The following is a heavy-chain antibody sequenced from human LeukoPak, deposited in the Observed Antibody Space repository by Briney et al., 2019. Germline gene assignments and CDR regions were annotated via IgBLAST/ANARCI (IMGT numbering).Heavy chain of an antibody. V-gene: IGHV1-18*01. CDR1: GYTFTTYG. CDR2: ISAYNGNT. D-gene: IGHD6-19*01. CDR3: ARDSIAVAGTGWFDP. J-gene: IGHJ5*02. Sequence: ASVKVSCKASGYTFTTYGFSWVRQAPGQGLEWMGWISAYNGNTNYAQKLQGRVTMTRDMSTSTVYMELSSLRSEDTAVYYCARDSIAVAGTGWFDPWGQGTLVTVSS.